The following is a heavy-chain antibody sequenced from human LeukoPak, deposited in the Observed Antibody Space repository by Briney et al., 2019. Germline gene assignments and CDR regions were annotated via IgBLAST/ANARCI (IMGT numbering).Heavy chain of an antibody. J-gene: IGHJ4*02. D-gene: IGHD6-13*01. Sequence: GGSLRVSCAASDFTFGIYAMSWVRQAPGKGLEWFSVTSGRDDSTHYADSVKGMFIISRENSKNTLYLQMNNLRVEDTAVYYCTKDIITGFSSGWYFAYWGQGTLVTVSS. CDR3: TKDIITGFSSGWYFAY. CDR2: TSGRDDST. CDR1: DFTFGIYA. V-gene: IGHV3-23*01.